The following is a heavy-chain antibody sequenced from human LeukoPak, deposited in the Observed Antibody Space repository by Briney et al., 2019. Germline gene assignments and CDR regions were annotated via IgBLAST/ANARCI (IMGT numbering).Heavy chain of an antibody. CDR2: ISSSSSYI. J-gene: IGHJ4*02. Sequence: GGSLRLSCAASGFTFSSYSMNWVRQAPGKGLEWVSSISSSSSYIYYADSVKGRFTISRDNAKNSLYLQMNSVRAEDTAVYYCASEGEIAYGYLYWGQGTPVTVSS. CDR1: GFTFSSYS. V-gene: IGHV3-21*01. CDR3: ASEGEIAYGYLY. D-gene: IGHD5-18*01.